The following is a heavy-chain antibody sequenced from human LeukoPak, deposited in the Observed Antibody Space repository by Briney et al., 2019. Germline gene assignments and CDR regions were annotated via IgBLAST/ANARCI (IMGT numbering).Heavy chain of an antibody. D-gene: IGHD2-2*02. CDR3: ARAIGVTCISTSCYSFDY. CDR2: ISTTGTTI. CDR1: GFTFSAYH. J-gene: IGHJ4*02. Sequence: GGSLRLSCAASGFTFSAYHINWVRQAPGKGLEWISYISTTGTTIHYADSVKGRFAISRDNAKSSLYLQMNSLRAEDTALYYCARAIGVTCISTSCYSFDYWGQGTLVTVSS. V-gene: IGHV3-48*01.